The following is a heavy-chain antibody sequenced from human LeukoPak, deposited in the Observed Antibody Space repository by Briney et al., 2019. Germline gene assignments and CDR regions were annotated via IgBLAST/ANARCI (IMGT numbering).Heavy chain of an antibody. CDR2: ISYDGSNK. J-gene: IGHJ6*03. V-gene: IGHV3-30-3*01. D-gene: IGHD3-10*01. CDR3: ARVKAGYYYYMDV. CDR1: GFTFSSYA. Sequence: GRSLRLSCAASGFTFSSYAMHWVRQAPGKGLEWVAVISYDGSNKYYADSVKGRFTISRDNSKNTLYLQMNSLRAEDTAVYYCARVKAGYYYYMDVWGKGTTVTVSS.